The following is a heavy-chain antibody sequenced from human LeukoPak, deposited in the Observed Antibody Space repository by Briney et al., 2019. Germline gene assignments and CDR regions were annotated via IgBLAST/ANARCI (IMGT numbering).Heavy chain of an antibody. CDR1: GYSISSGYY. D-gene: IGHD1-26*01. CDR2: IYHSGST. V-gene: IGHV4-38-2*02. J-gene: IGHJ4*02. CDR3: ARELSGSYQPYFDY. Sequence: SETLFLTCTVSGYSISSGYYWGWIRQPPGKGLEWIGSIYHSGSTYYNPSLKSRVTISVDTSKNQFSLKLSSVTAADTAVYYCARELSGSYQPYFDYWGQGTLVTVSS.